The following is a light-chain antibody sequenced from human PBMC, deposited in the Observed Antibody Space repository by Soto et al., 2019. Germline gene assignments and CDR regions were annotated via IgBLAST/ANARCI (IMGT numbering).Light chain of an antibody. CDR3: SAYAVSNSTLYV. V-gene: IGLV2-8*01. CDR2: EVS. CDR1: SSDVGGYNY. Sequence: QSALTQPPSASGSPGQSVTISCTGTSSDVGGYNYVSWYQQQPGKAPKLMIYEVSKRPSGVPDRFSGSKSGNTASLTVSGLQAEDEADYYCSAYAVSNSTLYVFGTGTKLTVL. J-gene: IGLJ1*01.